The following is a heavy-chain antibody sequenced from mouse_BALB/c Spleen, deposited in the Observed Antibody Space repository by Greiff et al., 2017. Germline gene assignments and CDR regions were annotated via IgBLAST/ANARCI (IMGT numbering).Heavy chain of an antibody. CDR2: INPSTGYT. D-gene: IGHD1-1*01. V-gene: IGHV1-7*01. CDR1: GYTFTSYW. Sequence: VQLQQSGAELAKPGASVKMSCKASGYTFTSYWMHWVKQRPGQGLEWIGYINPSTGYTEYNQKFKDKATLTADKSSSTAYMQLSSLTSEDSAVYYCATGSRGTMDYWGQGTSVTVSS. J-gene: IGHJ4*01. CDR3: ATGSRGTMDY.